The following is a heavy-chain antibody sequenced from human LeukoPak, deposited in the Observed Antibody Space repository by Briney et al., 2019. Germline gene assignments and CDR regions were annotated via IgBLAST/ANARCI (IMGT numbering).Heavy chain of an antibody. D-gene: IGHD4-23*01. Sequence: GGSLRLSCAASGFTFSSYSMNWVRQAPGKGLEWVSSISSSSSYIYYADSVKGLFTISRDNAKNSLYLHMNSLRAEDTAVYYCARDLGPRDYGGNSGVAFDIWGQGTMVTVSS. CDR1: GFTFSSYS. J-gene: IGHJ3*02. CDR3: ARDLGPRDYGGNSGVAFDI. V-gene: IGHV3-21*01. CDR2: ISSSSSYI.